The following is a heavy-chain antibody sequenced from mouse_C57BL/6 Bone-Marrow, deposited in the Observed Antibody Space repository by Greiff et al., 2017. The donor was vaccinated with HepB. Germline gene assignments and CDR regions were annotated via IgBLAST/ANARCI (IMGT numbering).Heavy chain of an antibody. Sequence: QVQLQQSGAELVKPGASVKMSCKASGYTFTSYWITWVKQRPGQGLEWIGDIYPGSGSTNYNEKSKSKATLTVDTSSSTAYMQLSSLTSEDSAVYYCARSSVRYFDYWGQGTTLTVSS. CDR1: GYTFTSYW. J-gene: IGHJ2*01. D-gene: IGHD1-1*01. V-gene: IGHV1-55*01. CDR3: ARSSVRYFDY. CDR2: IYPGSGST.